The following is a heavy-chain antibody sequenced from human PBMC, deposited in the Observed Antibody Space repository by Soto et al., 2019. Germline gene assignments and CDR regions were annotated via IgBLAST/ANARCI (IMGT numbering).Heavy chain of an antibody. CDR2: ISGSGGST. CDR1: GFSFSSYA. D-gene: IGHD6-13*01. CDR3: PKDQSSWYHYYYYGMDV. V-gene: IGHV3-23*01. Sequence: EVQLLESGGGLVQPGGSLRLSCAASGFSFSSYAMSWVRQAPGKGLEWVSAISGSGGSTYYADSVKGRFTISRDNSKNTLYLQMNSLRPEDTAVYYCPKDQSSWYHYYYYGMDVWGQGTTVTVSS. J-gene: IGHJ6*02.